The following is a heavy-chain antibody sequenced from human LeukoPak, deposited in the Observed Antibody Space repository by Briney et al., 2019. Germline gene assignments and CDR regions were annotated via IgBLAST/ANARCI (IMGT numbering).Heavy chain of an antibody. J-gene: IGHJ4*02. CDR2: IKTKSDGETT. D-gene: IGHD4-11*01. V-gene: IGHV3-15*01. Sequence: GGSLRLPCAASGIPFTNAWMSWVRQAPGKGLEWVGRIKTKSDGETTDYAAPVKGRFTISRDDSKNTLYLQMNGLKTEDTAIYFCATYRPYSDYWGQGVLVTVSS. CDR3: ATYRPYSDY. CDR1: GIPFTNAW.